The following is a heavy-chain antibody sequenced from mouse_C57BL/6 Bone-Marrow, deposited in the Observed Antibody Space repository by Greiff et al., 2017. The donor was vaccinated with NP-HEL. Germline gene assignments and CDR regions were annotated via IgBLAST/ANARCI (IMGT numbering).Heavy chain of an antibody. CDR2: IDPNSGGT. J-gene: IGHJ2*01. V-gene: IGHV1-72*01. CDR1: GYTFTSYL. Sequence: VQRVESGAELVKPGASVKLSCKASGYTFTSYLMHWVKQRPGRGLEWIGRIDPNSGGTKYNEKFKSKATLTVDKPTSTAYMQLNSLTSEDSAVYYCARYYYGSSSFDYWGQGTTLTVSS. CDR3: ARYYYGSSSFDY. D-gene: IGHD1-1*01.